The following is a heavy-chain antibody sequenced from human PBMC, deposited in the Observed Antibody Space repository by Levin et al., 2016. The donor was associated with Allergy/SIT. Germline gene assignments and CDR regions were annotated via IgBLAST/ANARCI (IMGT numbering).Heavy chain of an antibody. CDR3: TKMDYTKGDF. CDR1: GFTFDSYS. J-gene: IGHJ4*02. V-gene: IGHV3-23*01. CDR2: VSDDGDHT. Sequence: GGSLRLSCAGSGFTFDSYSMSWVRQAPGKGLDWVSSVSDDGDHTYYADTVKGRFTISRDNSKKTLYLKMSGLTVEDTAVYYCTKMDYTKGDFWGQGTLVTVSS. D-gene: IGHD4-11*01.